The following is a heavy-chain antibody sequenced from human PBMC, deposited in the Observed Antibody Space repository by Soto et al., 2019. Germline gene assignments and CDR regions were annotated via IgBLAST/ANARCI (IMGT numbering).Heavy chain of an antibody. Sequence: PGESLKISGKGSGYSFTTNWIGWVRQMPGKGLEWMGVIYPGDSDTRYSPSFQGQVAISADKSINTAYLQMNSLRAEDTAVYYCAKDGPPKYYYDSSGYFGYWGQGTLVTVSS. J-gene: IGHJ4*02. CDR3: AKDGPPKYYYDSSGYFGY. CDR1: GYSFTTNW. D-gene: IGHD3-22*01. V-gene: IGHV5-51*01. CDR2: IYPGDSDT.